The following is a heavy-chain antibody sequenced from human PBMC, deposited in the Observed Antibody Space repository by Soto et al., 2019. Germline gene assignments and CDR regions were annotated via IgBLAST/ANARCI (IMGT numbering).Heavy chain of an antibody. D-gene: IGHD3-22*01. J-gene: IGHJ4*02. V-gene: IGHV3-33*01. CDR1: GFTFSSYG. CDR3: ARDLVYYDSSGYPDY. CDR2: IWYDGSNK. Sequence: GSLRLTCAASGFTFSSYGMHWVRQAPGKGLEWVAVIWYDGSNKYYADSVKGRFTISRDNSKNTLYLQMNSLRAEDTAVYYCARDLVYYDSSGYPDYWGQGTLVTVSS.